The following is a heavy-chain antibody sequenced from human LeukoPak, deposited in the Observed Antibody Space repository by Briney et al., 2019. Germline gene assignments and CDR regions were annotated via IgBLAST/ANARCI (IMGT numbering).Heavy chain of an antibody. CDR1: GFTFSSYW. J-gene: IGHJ4*02. D-gene: IGHD2-2*01. V-gene: IGHV3-74*01. CDR2: INTDGSST. Sequence: GGSLRLSCAASGFTFSSYWMHWVRQAPGKGPVWVSRINTDGSSTSYADSVKGRFTTSRDNAKNTLYLQMNSLRADDTAVYHCARGTLPDYWGQGTLVTVSS. CDR3: ARGTLPDY.